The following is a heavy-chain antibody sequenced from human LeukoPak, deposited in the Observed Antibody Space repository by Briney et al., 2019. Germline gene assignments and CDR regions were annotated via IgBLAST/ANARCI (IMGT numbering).Heavy chain of an antibody. J-gene: IGHJ4*02. V-gene: IGHV3-15*01. CDR1: GFTFRNAW. CDR3: ATGPLDY. CDR2: INSKTDGGPT. Sequence: PGGSLRLSCAASGFTFRNAWMSWVRQVPGKGLEWIGRINSKTDGGPTVYSAPVKGRFNISRDDSKNTLFLQMNSLETDDTAVYYCATGPLDYWGQGALVTVSS.